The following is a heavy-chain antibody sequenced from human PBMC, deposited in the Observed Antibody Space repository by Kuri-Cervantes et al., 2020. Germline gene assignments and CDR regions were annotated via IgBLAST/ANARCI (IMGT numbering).Heavy chain of an antibody. D-gene: IGHD4-17*01. CDR3: AKMRSGYGDYANAFDI. J-gene: IGHJ3*02. CDR2: INSDGSST. Sequence: GGSLRLSCAASGFTFSSYWMHWVRQAPGKGLVWVSRINSDGSSTSYADSVKGRFTISRDNAKNTLYLQMNSLRAEDTAVYYCAKMRSGYGDYANAFDIWGQGTMVTVSS. V-gene: IGHV3-74*01. CDR1: GFTFSSYW.